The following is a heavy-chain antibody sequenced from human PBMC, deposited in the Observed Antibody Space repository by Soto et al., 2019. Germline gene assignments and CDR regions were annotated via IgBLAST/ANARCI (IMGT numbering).Heavy chain of an antibody. J-gene: IGHJ4*02. CDR1: GFTFDDYA. V-gene: IGHV3-9*01. CDR3: AKGRTVGGVIVIPEGSFDY. CDR2: ISWNSGSI. Sequence: EVQLVESGGGLVQPGRSLRLSCAASGFTFDDYAMHWVRQAPGKGLEWVSGISWNSGSIGYADSVKGRFTISRDNAKNSLYLQRNSLRADDTALYYCAKGRTVGGVIVIPEGSFDYWGQGTLVTVSS. D-gene: IGHD3-16*02.